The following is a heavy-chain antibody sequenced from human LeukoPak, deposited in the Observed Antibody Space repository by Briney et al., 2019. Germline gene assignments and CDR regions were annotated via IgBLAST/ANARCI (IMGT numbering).Heavy chain of an antibody. V-gene: IGHV4-59*01. Sequence: KPGGSLRLSCAASGFTFSSYSMNWIRQPPGKGLEWIGYIFYSGTTNYNPSLKSRVTISVDTSKNQFSLKLSSVTAADTAVYYCARDERITIFGLNPPTFAFDIWGQGTMVTVSS. CDR1: GFTFSSYS. CDR2: IFYSGTT. CDR3: ARDERITIFGLNPPTFAFDI. D-gene: IGHD3-3*01. J-gene: IGHJ3*02.